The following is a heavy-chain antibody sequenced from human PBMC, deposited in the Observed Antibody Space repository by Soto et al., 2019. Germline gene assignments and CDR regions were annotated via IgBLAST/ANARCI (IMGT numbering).Heavy chain of an antibody. D-gene: IGHD6-13*01. J-gene: IGHJ4*02. CDR2: ISGSGGST. CDR1: GFTFSSYA. V-gene: IGHV3-23*01. CDR3: AAPGQQLDPFDY. Sequence: GSLRLSCAASGFTFSSYAMSWVRQAPGKGLEWVSAISGSGGSTYYADSVKGRFTISRDNSKNTLYLQMNSLRAEDTAVYYCAAPGQQLDPFDYWGQGTLVTVSS.